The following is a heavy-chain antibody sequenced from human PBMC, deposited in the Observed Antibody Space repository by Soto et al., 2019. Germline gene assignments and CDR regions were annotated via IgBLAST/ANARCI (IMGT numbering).Heavy chain of an antibody. Sequence: GGSLRLSCTASGFTFSIFRMIWVRQAPGKGLERISYITKRDPRKDYADSVRGRCTIARDNAKNSLYLQMNSLRAEDTAVYYCARGGNWFDPWGQGTLVTVSS. V-gene: IGHV3-48*04. CDR3: ARGGNWFDP. CDR2: ITKRDPRK. D-gene: IGHD3-10*01. CDR1: GFTFSIFR. J-gene: IGHJ5*02.